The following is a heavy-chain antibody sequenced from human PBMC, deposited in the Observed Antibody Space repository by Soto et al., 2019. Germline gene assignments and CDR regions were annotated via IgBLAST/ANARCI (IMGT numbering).Heavy chain of an antibody. Sequence: QVQLQESGPGLVKPSGTLSLTCAVSGGSISSSNWWSWVRQPPGKGLEWIGEIYHSGSTNYNPSLKSRVTISVDKSKNQFSLKLSSVTAADRAVYYCAGDNPTYSSGWAFDYWGQGTLVTVSS. CDR1: GGSISSSNW. J-gene: IGHJ4*02. D-gene: IGHD6-19*01. CDR2: IYHSGST. V-gene: IGHV4-4*02. CDR3: AGDNPTYSSGWAFDY.